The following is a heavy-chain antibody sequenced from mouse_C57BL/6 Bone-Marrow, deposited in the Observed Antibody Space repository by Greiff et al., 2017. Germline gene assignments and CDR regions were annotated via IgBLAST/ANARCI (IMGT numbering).Heavy chain of an antibody. Sequence: QVQLQQSGAELARPGASVKLSCKASGYTFTSYGISWVKQRTGQGLEWIGEIYPRSGNTYYNEKFKGKATLTADKSSSTAYMELRSLTSEASAVYCCARTDTTVVARLCLDYWGQGTTLTVSS. D-gene: IGHD1-1*01. J-gene: IGHJ2*01. CDR1: GYTFTSYG. V-gene: IGHV1-81*01. CDR3: ARTDTTVVARLCLDY. CDR2: IYPRSGNT.